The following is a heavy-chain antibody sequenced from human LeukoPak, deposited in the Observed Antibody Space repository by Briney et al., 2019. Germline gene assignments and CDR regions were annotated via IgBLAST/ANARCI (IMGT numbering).Heavy chain of an antibody. CDR3: ATIAGPLRGAFDI. V-gene: IGHV4-39*01. CDR2: IYYSGNT. CDR1: GGSISRSNYY. D-gene: IGHD2/OR15-2a*01. J-gene: IGHJ3*02. Sequence: PSETLSLTCTVSGGSISRSNYYWGWIRQPPGKGLEWIGSIYYSGNTYYNPSLKSRVTISVDTSKNQFSLNLRPVTAADTAVYYCATIAGPLRGAFDIWSQGTMVTVSS.